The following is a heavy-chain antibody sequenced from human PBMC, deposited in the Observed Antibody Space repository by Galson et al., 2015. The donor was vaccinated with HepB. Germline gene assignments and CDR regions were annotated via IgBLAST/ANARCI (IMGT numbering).Heavy chain of an antibody. V-gene: IGHV3-53*01. CDR1: GFTVSGNY. CDR3: AMSLTGERGVVDY. D-gene: IGHD3-9*01. Sequence: SLRLSCAASGFTVSGNYMSWVRQAPGKGLEWVSVIYSGGSTYYADSVKGRFTISRDNSKNTLYLQMNSLRAEDTAVYYCAMSLTGERGVVDYWGQGTLVTVSS. CDR2: IYSGGST. J-gene: IGHJ4*02.